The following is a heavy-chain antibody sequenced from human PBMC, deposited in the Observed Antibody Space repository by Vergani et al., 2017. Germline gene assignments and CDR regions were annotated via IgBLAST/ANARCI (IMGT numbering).Heavy chain of an antibody. CDR1: GYSISGGYY. CDR3: ARHLAYCGGDCYPYYYGMDV. Sequence: QVQLQESGPGVVRPSGTLSLKCSVSGYSISGGYYWAWLRQTPGKGLEWIGQIYHSGVTHYNPSFKSRVTISVDTSKNQFSLKLSSVTAADTAVYYCARHLAYCGGDCYPYYYGMDVWGQGTTVTVSS. V-gene: IGHV4-38-2*02. J-gene: IGHJ6*02. CDR2: IYHSGVT. D-gene: IGHD2-21*02.